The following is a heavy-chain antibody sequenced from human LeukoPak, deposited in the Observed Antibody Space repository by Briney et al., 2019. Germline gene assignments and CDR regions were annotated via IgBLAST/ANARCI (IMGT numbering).Heavy chain of an antibody. V-gene: IGHV4-39*07. CDR3: AREGKTLVATKPDWFDP. J-gene: IGHJ5*02. CDR1: GGSISSDSYY. D-gene: IGHD2-15*01. CDR2: IFYTGST. Sequence: PSETLSLTCTVSGGSISSDSYYWGWIRQPPGKGLEWIAHIFYTGSTDYNTSLKSRVTISIDTSKNQFSLNLRSVTAADTAVYYCAREGKTLVATKPDWFDPWGQGTLVTVSS.